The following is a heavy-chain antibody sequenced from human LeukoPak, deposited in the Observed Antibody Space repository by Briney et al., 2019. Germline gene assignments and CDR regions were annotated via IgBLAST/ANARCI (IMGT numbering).Heavy chain of an antibody. Sequence: PGGSLRLSRAASGFTFSSYGTHWVRQAPGKGLEWVAFIRYDGSNKYYADSVKGRFTISRDNSKNTLYLQMNSLRAEDTAVYYCAKVSETYYDFWSGYPVDYWGQGTLVTVSS. J-gene: IGHJ4*02. V-gene: IGHV3-30*02. CDR1: GFTFSSYG. CDR3: AKVSETYYDFWSGYPVDY. CDR2: IRYDGSNK. D-gene: IGHD3-3*01.